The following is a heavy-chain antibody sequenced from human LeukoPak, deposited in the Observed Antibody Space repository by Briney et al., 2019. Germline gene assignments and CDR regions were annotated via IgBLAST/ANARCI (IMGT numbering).Heavy chain of an antibody. J-gene: IGHJ6*02. Sequence: GGSLRLSCAASGFTFSSYGMHWVRQAPGKGLEWVAVISYDGSNKYYADSVKGRFTISRDNSKNTLYLQMNSLRAEDTAVYYCAKEGPDYGSGGMDVWGRGTTVTVSS. D-gene: IGHD4-17*01. CDR1: GFTFSSYG. CDR3: AKEGPDYGSGGMDV. V-gene: IGHV3-30*18. CDR2: ISYDGSNK.